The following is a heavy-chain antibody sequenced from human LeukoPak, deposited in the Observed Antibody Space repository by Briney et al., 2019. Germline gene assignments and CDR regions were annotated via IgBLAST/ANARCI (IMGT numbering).Heavy chain of an antibody. D-gene: IGHD4-23*01. J-gene: IGHJ4*01. CDR2: INPNSGGT. Sequence: RRASVKVSCKASGYTFTGYYMHWVRQAPGQGLEWMGWINPNSGGTNYAQKFQGRVTMTRDTSISTAYMELSRLRSDDTAVYYCARVTTVVTLWYFDYWGHGTLVTVSS. CDR1: GYTFTGYY. CDR3: ARVTTVVTLWYFDY. V-gene: IGHV1-2*02.